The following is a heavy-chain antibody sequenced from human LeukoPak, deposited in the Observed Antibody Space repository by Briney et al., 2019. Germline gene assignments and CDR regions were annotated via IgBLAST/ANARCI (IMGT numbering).Heavy chain of an antibody. CDR1: GGSISSFY. CDR2: IYNSEST. D-gene: IGHD2-15*01. Sequence: PSETLSLTCTVSGGSISSFYWSWIRQPPGKGLEWIGYIYNSESTNYNPSLKSGVTTSVDTSKNQFSLMLTSVTASDTAMYYCARHCSGGTCPLSFDAFDIWGQGTMVTVSS. J-gene: IGHJ3*02. CDR3: ARHCSGGTCPLSFDAFDI. V-gene: IGHV4-59*08.